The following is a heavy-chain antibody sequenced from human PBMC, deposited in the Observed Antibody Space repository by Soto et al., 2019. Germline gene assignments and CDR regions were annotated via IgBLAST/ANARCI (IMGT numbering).Heavy chain of an antibody. J-gene: IGHJ6*02. CDR3: ARDLCGGGSCYSYYYGMDV. CDR1: GFTFSSYG. V-gene: IGHV3-33*01. D-gene: IGHD2-15*01. Sequence: QVQLVESGGGEVQPGRSLRLSCAASGFTFSSYGMHWVRQAPGKGLEWVAVIWYDGSNKYYADSVKGRFTISRDNSKNTLYLQMNSLRAEDTAVYYCARDLCGGGSCYSYYYGMDVWGQGTTVTVSS. CDR2: IWYDGSNK.